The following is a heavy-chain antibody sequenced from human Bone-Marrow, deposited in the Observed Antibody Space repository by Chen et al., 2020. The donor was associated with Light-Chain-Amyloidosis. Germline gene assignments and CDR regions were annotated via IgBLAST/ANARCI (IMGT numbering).Heavy chain of an antibody. CDR1: GYTFPNYW. J-gene: IGHJ4*02. V-gene: IGHV5-51*01. D-gene: IGHD5-12*01. Sequence: GEPLKISCKGSGYTFPNYWIGWVRQMPGKGLEWMGVIYPDDSDARYSPSFEGQVTISADKSITTAYLQWRSLKASDTAMYYCARRRDGYNFDYWGQGTLVTVSS. CDR3: ARRRDGYNFDY. CDR2: IYPDDSDA.